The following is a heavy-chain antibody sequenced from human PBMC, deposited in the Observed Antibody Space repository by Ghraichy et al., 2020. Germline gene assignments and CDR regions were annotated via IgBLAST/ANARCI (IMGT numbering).Heavy chain of an antibody. CDR1: GGSISTSSYY. D-gene: IGHD2-2*02. Sequence: SETLSLTCTVSGGSISTSSYYWGWIRQPPGKGLEWIGDIYYSGSTYYNPSLKSRVTISVDTSKNQFSLNLNSVTAADTAVYYCARPVSNSPLYPFDIWGQGTMVTVSS. J-gene: IGHJ3*02. CDR2: IYYSGST. CDR3: ARPVSNSPLYPFDI. V-gene: IGHV4-39*01.